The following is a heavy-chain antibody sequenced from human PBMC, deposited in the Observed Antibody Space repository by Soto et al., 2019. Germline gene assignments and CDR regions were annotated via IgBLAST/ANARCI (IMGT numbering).Heavy chain of an antibody. CDR1: GFTFSSYW. J-gene: IGHJ4*02. CDR2: IKQDGSEK. D-gene: IGHD3-22*01. V-gene: IGHV3-7*03. CDR3: ARDSIVWGAYYYDSSGYFYFDY. Sequence: GGSLRLSCAASGFTFSSYWMSWVRQAPGKGLAWVANIKQDGSEKYYVDSVKGRFTISRDNAKNSLYLQMNSLRAEDTAVYYCARDSIVWGAYYYDSSGYFYFDYWGQGTLVTVSS.